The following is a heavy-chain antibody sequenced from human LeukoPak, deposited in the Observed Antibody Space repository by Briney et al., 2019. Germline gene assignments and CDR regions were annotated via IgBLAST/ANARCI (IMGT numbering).Heavy chain of an antibody. CDR1: GYSFTSYW. CDR2: IDPSDSYT. CDR3: ARILLWFGEPAPSWFDP. J-gene: IGHJ5*02. Sequence: GESLKISCKGSGYSFTSYWISWVRQMPGKGLEWMGRIDPSDSYTNYSPSFQGHVTISADKSISTAYLQWSSLKASDTAMYYCARILLWFGEPAPSWFDPWGQGTLVTVSS. V-gene: IGHV5-10-1*01. D-gene: IGHD3-10*01.